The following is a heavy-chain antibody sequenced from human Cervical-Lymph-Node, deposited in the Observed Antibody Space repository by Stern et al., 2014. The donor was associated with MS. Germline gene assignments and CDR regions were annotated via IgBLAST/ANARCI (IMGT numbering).Heavy chain of an antibody. Sequence: DQLVESGAEVKKPGSSVKVSCKTSGYTFSSYAISWVRQGPGQGLEWMGGIVPIFGTANYAEKCQGRVTITADVSTNTAYMELSRLGSDDTAVYYCARDSTTGMDVWGQGTTVTVSS. J-gene: IGHJ6*02. D-gene: IGHD1-1*01. CDR3: ARDSTTGMDV. V-gene: IGHV1-69*01. CDR1: GYTFSSYA. CDR2: IVPIFGTA.